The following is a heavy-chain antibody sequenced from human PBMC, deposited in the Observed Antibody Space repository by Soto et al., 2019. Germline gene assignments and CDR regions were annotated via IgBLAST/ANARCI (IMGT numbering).Heavy chain of an antibody. J-gene: IGHJ6*02. CDR3: SAATPGYYYYYGMDV. CDR2: IYHSGST. CDR1: GGSISSGGYS. V-gene: IGHV4-30-2*01. D-gene: IGHD2-15*01. Sequence: SETLSRTCTVSGGSISSGGYSWSWIRQPPGKGLEWIGYIYHSGSTYYNPSLKSRVTISVDRSKNQFSLKLSSVTAADTAVYYCSAATPGYYYYYGMDVWGQGTTVTVSS.